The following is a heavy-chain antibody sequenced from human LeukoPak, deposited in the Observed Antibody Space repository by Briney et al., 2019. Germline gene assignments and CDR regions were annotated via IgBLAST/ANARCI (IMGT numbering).Heavy chain of an antibody. V-gene: IGHV4-39*01. D-gene: IGHD4-17*01. CDR1: GGSISNSGYY. Sequence: KPSETLSLTCTVSGGSISNSGYYWGWIRQPPGKGLEWIGSVYYSGKNNYNPSLKNRVTISVDTSKNQFSLKLRSVTAADTAVFYCARQGYADFSPRPFDYWGQGTLVTVSS. J-gene: IGHJ4*02. CDR2: VYYSGKN. CDR3: ARQGYADFSPRPFDY.